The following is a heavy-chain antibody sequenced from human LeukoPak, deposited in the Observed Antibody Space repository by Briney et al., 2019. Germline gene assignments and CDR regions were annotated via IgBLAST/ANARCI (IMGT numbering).Heavy chain of an antibody. Sequence: ASVKVSCKASGGTFSSYAISWVRQAPGQGLEWMGRIIPIFGIANYAQKFQGRVTITADKSTSTAYMELSSLRSEDTAVYYCAREVVADPFDYWGQGTLVTVSS. CDR1: GGTFSSYA. V-gene: IGHV1-69*04. D-gene: IGHD2-15*01. J-gene: IGHJ4*02. CDR2: IIPIFGIA. CDR3: AREVVADPFDY.